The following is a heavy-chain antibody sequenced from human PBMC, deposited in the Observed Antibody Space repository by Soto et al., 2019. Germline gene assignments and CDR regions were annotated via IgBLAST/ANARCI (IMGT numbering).Heavy chain of an antibody. J-gene: IGHJ5*01. V-gene: IGHV3-30*03. Sequence: QVLLLESGGGVVRPGTSLRLSCTTSGFTFTSYGFHWFRQAPGQGLQWVAFMSKDGNSFYYEDSVKGRFTISRDISNNTLFLQMSSLTLGDTAVYYCARDASLLYSFGSGSDSWGRGALVAVSS. CDR1: GFTFTSYG. CDR2: MSKDGNSF. CDR3: ARDASLLYSFGSGSDS. D-gene: IGHD3-10*01.